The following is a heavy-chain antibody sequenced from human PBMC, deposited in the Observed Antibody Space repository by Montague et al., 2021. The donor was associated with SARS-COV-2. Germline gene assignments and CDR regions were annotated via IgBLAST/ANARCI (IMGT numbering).Heavy chain of an antibody. J-gene: IGHJ4*02. CDR3: ARHSIPPRYGSASYFRY. CDR1: GGSISSSGCY. CDR2: MHYSGST. V-gene: IGHV4-39*01. Sequence: SETLSLTCTVSGGSISSSGCYWCWLRQPPGKGLEWIGSMHYSGSTYFYPSLKSRVTISIDTSKNQFSLKLGSVTAADTAVYYCARHSIPPRYGSASYFRYWGQGTLVTVSS. D-gene: IGHD3-10*01.